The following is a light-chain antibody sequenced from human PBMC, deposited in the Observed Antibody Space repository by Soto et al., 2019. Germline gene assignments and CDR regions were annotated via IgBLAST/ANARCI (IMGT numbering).Light chain of an antibody. CDR1: QSVSSN. J-gene: IGKJ1*01. CDR3: QQYNNLPRT. Sequence: IVMTQSPASLSVSPGERATLSCRASQSVSSNLAWYQQKPGQAPRLLIYGASTRATGIPARFSGSGSGTEFTLTISSLQSEDFAVYYCQQYNNLPRTFGQGTKVDNK. V-gene: IGKV3-15*01. CDR2: GAS.